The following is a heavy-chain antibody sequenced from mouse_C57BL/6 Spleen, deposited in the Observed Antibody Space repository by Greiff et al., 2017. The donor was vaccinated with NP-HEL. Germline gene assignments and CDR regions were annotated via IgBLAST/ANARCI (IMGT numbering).Heavy chain of an antibody. Sequence: VHVKQSGPELVKPGASVKISCKASGYSFTGYYMNWVKQSPEKSLEWIGEINPSTGGTTYNQKFKAKATLTVDKSSSTAYMQLKSLTSEDSAVYYCARRIFITTVVARYFDVWGTGTTVTVSS. CDR2: INPSTGGT. D-gene: IGHD1-1*01. CDR1: GYSFTGYY. CDR3: ARRIFITTVVARYFDV. V-gene: IGHV1-42*01. J-gene: IGHJ1*03.